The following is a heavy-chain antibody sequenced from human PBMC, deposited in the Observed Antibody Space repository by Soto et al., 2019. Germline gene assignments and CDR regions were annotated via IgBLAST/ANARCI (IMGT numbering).Heavy chain of an antibody. D-gene: IGHD2-2*01. J-gene: IGHJ4*02. CDR2: INNNSGRK. V-gene: IGHV3-23*01. Sequence: GSLRLSCAASGFSFSSYTMNWVRQAPGKGLEWVSSINNNSGRKYYADSVKGRFTTSRDNSKNTLFLQMNSLKAEDTAVYFCEQDGDYAHFDYSGQGPQVTVSS. CDR3: EQDGDYAHFDY. CDR1: GFSFSSYT.